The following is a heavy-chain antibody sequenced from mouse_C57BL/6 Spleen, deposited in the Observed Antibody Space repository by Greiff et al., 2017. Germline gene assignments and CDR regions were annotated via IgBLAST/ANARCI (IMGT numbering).Heavy chain of an antibody. CDR2: INPSTGGT. D-gene: IGHD1-1*01. Sequence: EVQLQESGPELVKPGASVKISCKASGYSFTGYYMNWVKQSPEKSLEWIGEINPSTGGTTYNQKFKAKATLTVDKSSSTAYMQLKSLTSEDSAVYYCARSHDYGSSYGYFDVWGTGTTVTVSS. CDR1: GYSFTGYY. V-gene: IGHV1-42*01. CDR3: ARSHDYGSSYGYFDV. J-gene: IGHJ1*03.